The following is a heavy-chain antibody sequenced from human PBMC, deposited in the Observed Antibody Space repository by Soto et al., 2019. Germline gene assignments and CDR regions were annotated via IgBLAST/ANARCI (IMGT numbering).Heavy chain of an antibody. CDR2: ISYDGVTQ. V-gene: IGHV3-30-3*01. Sequence: QVQLVESGGGVVQPGRSLRLSCAASGFTFSVYNMHWVRQAPGKGLEWVAVISYDGVTQYYADSVKGRFTISRDNSKNTLYMQMNSLRAEDTALYFCARVGTEESAFWGRGMDVWGQGNTVTVSS. D-gene: IGHD3-16*01. J-gene: IGHJ6*02. CDR3: ARVGTEESAFWGRGMDV. CDR1: GFTFSVYN.